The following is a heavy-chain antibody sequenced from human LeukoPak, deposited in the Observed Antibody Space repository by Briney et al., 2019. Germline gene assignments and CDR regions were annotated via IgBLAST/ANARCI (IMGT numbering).Heavy chain of an antibody. Sequence: PGGSLRLSCAASGFTFSSYWMSWVRQAPGKGLEWVANINQDGSEKYYVDSVKGRFTISRDNAKNSLYLQMNSLRAEDTAVYYCARSRKVGATDYWGQGTLVTVSS. J-gene: IGHJ4*02. CDR2: INQDGSEK. CDR3: ARSRKVGATDY. CDR1: GFTFSSYW. V-gene: IGHV3-7*01. D-gene: IGHD1-26*01.